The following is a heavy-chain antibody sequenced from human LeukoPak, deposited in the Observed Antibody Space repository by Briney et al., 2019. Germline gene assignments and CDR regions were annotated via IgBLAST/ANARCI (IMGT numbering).Heavy chain of an antibody. CDR2: INWDGGST. D-gene: IGHD6-13*01. Sequence: GGSLRLSCAASGFTFDGYTMHWVRQAPGKGLEWVSLINWDGGSTYYADSVKGRFTISRDNSKNSLYLQMNSLRTEDTALYYCAKDGTIAAAGSLGYFDYWGQGTLVTVSS. CDR1: GFTFDGYT. CDR3: AKDGTIAAAGSLGYFDY. V-gene: IGHV3-43*01. J-gene: IGHJ4*02.